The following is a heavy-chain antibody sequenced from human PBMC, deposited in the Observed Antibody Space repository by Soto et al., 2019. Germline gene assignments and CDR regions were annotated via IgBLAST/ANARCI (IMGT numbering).Heavy chain of an antibody. CDR1: GGSFSGYY. CDR2: INHSGST. J-gene: IGHJ6*03. V-gene: IGHV4-34*01. D-gene: IGHD5-18*01. CDR3: ARGGRGYSYGAPQKYYYYYYYMDV. Sequence: KSSETLSLTCAVYGGSFSGYYWSWIRQPPGKGLEWIGEINHSGSTNYNPSLKSRVTISVDTSKNQFSLKLSSVTAADTAVYYCARGGRGYSYGAPQKYYYYYYYMDVWGKGTTVTVSS.